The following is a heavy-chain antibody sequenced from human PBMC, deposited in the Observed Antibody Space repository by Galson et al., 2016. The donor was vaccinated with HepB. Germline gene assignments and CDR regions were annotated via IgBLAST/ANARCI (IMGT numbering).Heavy chain of an antibody. CDR2: INTNTGSP. CDR1: GYTFTTSP. J-gene: IGHJ4*02. D-gene: IGHD3-16*01. Sequence: SVKVSCKASGYTFTTSPINWVRQAPGQGLEWMGWINTNTGSPTYAQGFTGRFVFSLDTSVNTAYLQISSLKAEDTAVYFCARLTVSDALGDDYFEYWGQGTLVTVSS. CDR3: ARLTVSDALGDDYFEY. V-gene: IGHV7-4-1*02.